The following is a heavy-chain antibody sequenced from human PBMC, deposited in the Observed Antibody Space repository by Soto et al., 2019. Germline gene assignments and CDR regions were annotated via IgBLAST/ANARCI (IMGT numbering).Heavy chain of an antibody. CDR1: GFDLTSYA. D-gene: IGHD2-21*01. CDR3: ARVDRGSVARPTRLDP. CDR2: TTGGAGLT. Sequence: EVQLLESGGGLIQPGGSLRLSCTASGFDLTSYAINWVRQAPGKGLEWVSATTGGAGLTYYAYSVKGRFSVSSDSPGNTLYLQLSSLRPEDKAVYYCARVDRGSVARPTRLDPRGQGTLVTVSS. J-gene: IGHJ5*02. V-gene: IGHV3-23*01.